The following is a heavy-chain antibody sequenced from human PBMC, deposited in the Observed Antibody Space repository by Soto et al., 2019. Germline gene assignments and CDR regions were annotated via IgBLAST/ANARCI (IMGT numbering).Heavy chain of an antibody. D-gene: IGHD5-12*01. CDR3: ARIRGYDSLVPVDY. CDR1: GFSLNTDGMG. J-gene: IGHJ4*02. CDR2: IFSSDDK. V-gene: IGHV2-26*01. Sequence: QVTLKEAGPVLVKPTETLTLTCTVSGFSLNTDGMGVSWIRQPPGKALEWLAQIFSSDDKSYSASLKSRLSISKDSSGRQVVLPVTNMDPVDTATYYCARIRGYDSLVPVDYWGQGILVTVSS.